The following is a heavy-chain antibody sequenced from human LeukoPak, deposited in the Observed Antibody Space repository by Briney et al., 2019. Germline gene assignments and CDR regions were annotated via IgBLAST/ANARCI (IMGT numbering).Heavy chain of an antibody. D-gene: IGHD2-2*01. CDR2: ISYDGLNK. CDR1: GFTFSSYG. CDR3: AKGGLWDIVVVPAVHHGFDP. J-gene: IGHJ5*02. V-gene: IGHV3-30*18. Sequence: PGGSLRLSCAASGFTFSSYGMHWVRQAPGRGLEWLAVISYDGLNKNYADSVKGRFTISRDNLKKTLYLQMNSLRAEDTAMYYCAKGGLWDIVVVPAVHHGFDPWGQGTLVTVSS.